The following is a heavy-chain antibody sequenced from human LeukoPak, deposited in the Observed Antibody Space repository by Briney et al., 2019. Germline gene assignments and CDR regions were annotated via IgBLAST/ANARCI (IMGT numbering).Heavy chain of an antibody. CDR2: ISWNSDSI. J-gene: IGHJ3*02. CDR1: GFTFDDYA. Sequence: PGGSLRLPCAASGFTFDDYAMHWVRQAPGKGLEWVSGISWNSDSIGYADSVKGRFTISRDNAKNSLYLQMNSLRAEDTALYYCAKDIGAVAGYAFDIWGQGTMVTVSS. CDR3: AKDIGAVAGYAFDI. D-gene: IGHD6-19*01. V-gene: IGHV3-9*01.